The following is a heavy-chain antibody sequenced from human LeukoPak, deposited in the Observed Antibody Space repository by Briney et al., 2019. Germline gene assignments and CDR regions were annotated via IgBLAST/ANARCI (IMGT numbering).Heavy chain of an antibody. CDR2: IYYSGST. CDR1: GGSVSRGSDY. V-gene: IGHV4-61*01. Sequence: SETLSLTCTVSGGSVSRGSDYWSWIRQPPGKGLEWIGYIYYSGSTNYNPSLKSRVTISVDTSKNQFSLKLSSVTAADTAVYYCARDPRSSGYCRGGSCSDWFDPWGQGTLVTVSS. CDR3: ARDPRSSGYCRGGSCSDWFDP. J-gene: IGHJ5*02. D-gene: IGHD2-15*01.